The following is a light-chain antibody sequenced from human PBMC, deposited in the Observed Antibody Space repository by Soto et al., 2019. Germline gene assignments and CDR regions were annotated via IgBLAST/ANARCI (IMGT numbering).Light chain of an antibody. CDR2: HAS. Sequence: DIQLTQSPSSLSASVGDRVTITCRSSQNINTYLNWYQQRPGEPPKLLIYHASSLKSGVPSRFSDSASGTAFTLTISSLQPEDFGTYYCQQSSRMPPFGGGTKLDIK. J-gene: IGKJ4*01. CDR1: QNINTY. CDR3: QQSSRMPP. V-gene: IGKV1-39*01.